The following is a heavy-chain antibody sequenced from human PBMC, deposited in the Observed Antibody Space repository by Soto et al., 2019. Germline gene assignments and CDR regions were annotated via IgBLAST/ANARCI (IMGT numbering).Heavy chain of an antibody. CDR1: GGSISTSGNY. CDR2: IYYGGTT. CDR3: ARLPLVRGLPA. D-gene: IGHD3-10*01. Sequence: QLHLQESGPGRVKPSETPSLMCSVSGGSISTSGNYWGWVRQAPEKGLEWIGSIYYGGTTNYNPSLKRRVTISVDTSKNQFSLKLTSVTAADTAVYYCARLPLVRGLPAWGQGTLVTVSS. J-gene: IGHJ5*02. V-gene: IGHV4-39*01.